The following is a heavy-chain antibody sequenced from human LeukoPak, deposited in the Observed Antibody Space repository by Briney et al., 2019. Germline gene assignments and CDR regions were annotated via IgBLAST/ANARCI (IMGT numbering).Heavy chain of an antibody. CDR3: ARDLGTRKSKAFAD. D-gene: IGHD4-11*01. V-gene: IGHV3-21*01. CDR1: GFSFSSYR. CDR2: ISSNNGYI. J-gene: IGHJ4*02. Sequence: KPGGSLRLSCAASGFSFSSYRMNWVRQAPGKGLEWVASISSNNGYIYYADSVKGRFTISRDNGENSLHLQMNSLRAEDAAVYYCARDLGTRKSKAFADWGQGTLVTVSS.